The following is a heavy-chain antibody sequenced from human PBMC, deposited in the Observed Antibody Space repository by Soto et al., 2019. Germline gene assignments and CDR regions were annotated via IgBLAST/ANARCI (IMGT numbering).Heavy chain of an antibody. CDR1: GFTVSSNY. D-gene: IGHD7-27*01. CDR3: ARDMVTGEKAFDI. J-gene: IGHJ3*02. Sequence: GGSLRLSCAASGFTVSSNYLSWVRQAPGQGLEWVSVIYSGSSTYSAHSVKGRFTISRDKSKNTLYLQMNSLSAADTAVYYCARDMVTGEKAFDIWGQGTMVTVSS. CDR2: IYSGSST. V-gene: IGHV3-53*01.